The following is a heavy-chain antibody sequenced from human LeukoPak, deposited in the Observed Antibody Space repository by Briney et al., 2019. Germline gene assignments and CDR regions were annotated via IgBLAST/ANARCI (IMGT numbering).Heavy chain of an antibody. CDR1: GFTFSSYA. CDR3: AKHSYGYYYYYGMDV. Sequence: GGSLRLSCAASGFTFSSYATSWVRQAPGKGLEWVSAISGSGGSTYYADSVKGRFTISRDNSKNTLYLQMNSLRAEDTAVYYCAKHSYGYYYYYGMDVWGQGTTVTVSS. CDR2: ISGSGGST. J-gene: IGHJ6*02. D-gene: IGHD5-18*01. V-gene: IGHV3-23*01.